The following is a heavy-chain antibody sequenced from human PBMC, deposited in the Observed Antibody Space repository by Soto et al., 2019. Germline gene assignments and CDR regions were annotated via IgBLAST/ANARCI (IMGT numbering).Heavy chain of an antibody. CDR3: AKDYGSSRYFFDY. CDR1: GFTFINYA. CDR2: ISGNGANT. J-gene: IGHJ4*02. D-gene: IGHD6-19*01. Sequence: GSLRLSCAASGFTFINYAMTWVRQAPGEGLEWVSTISGNGANTHYADSVKGRFSISRDNSKNTLYIQMNSLRADDTAIYYCAKDYGSSRYFFDYWGQGAMVTVSS. V-gene: IGHV3-23*01.